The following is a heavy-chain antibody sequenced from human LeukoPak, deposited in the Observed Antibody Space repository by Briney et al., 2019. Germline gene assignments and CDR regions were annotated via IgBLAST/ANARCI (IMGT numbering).Heavy chain of an antibody. J-gene: IGHJ5*02. D-gene: IGHD3-10*01. CDR1: GGSISSYY. V-gene: IGHV4-4*07. Sequence: PSETLPLTCTVSGGSISSYYWSWIRQPAGKGLEWIGRIYTSGSTNYNPSLKSRVTISVDTSKSQFSLKLTSVIAADTAVYYCARAGGNRFDPWGQGILVTVSS. CDR3: ARAGGNRFDP. CDR2: IYTSGST.